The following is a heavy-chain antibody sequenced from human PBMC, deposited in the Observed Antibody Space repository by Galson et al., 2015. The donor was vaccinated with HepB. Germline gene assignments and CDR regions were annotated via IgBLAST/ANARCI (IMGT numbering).Heavy chain of an antibody. J-gene: IGHJ2*01. CDR3: AKEAGSGYGSTYWYFDL. CDR2: TAYDGSNK. Sequence: SLRLSCAASGFTFSSYGMHWVRQAPGKGLEWVADTAYDGSNKYYADSVKGRFTISRDNSKNTLYLQMNSLRGEDTAVYYCAKEAGSGYGSTYWYFDLWGRGTPVTVSS. CDR1: GFTFSSYG. D-gene: IGHD5-12*01. V-gene: IGHV3-30*18.